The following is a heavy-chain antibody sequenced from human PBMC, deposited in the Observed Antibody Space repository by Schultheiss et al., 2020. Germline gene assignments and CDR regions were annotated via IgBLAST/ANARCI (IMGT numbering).Heavy chain of an antibody. CDR2: IYYSGST. CDR1: GGSISSGGYY. J-gene: IGHJ6*04. CDR3: ARASPGYYYYYGRDV. V-gene: IGHV4-61*08. Sequence: SETLSLTCTVSGGSISSGGYYWSWIRQHPGKGLEWIGYIYYSGSTNYNPSLKSRVTISVDTSKNQFSLKLSSVTAADTAVYYCARASPGYYYYYGRDVWGKGSTVTVSS.